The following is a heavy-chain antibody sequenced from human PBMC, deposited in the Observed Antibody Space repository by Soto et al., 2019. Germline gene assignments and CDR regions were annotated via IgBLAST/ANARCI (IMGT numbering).Heavy chain of an antibody. V-gene: IGHV1-3*01. CDR3: ARDDSSSRSFDY. CDR1: GYTFRIYA. Sequence: ASLKVSCKASGYTFRIYAMHWVRQAPGHSLQWMGWIIPGSGDTKYSQRFQGRVTFTWDTSASTAYMELSSLRSEDTADYFCARDDSSSRSFDYWGQGTRVTVSS. J-gene: IGHJ4*02. CDR2: IIPGSGDT. D-gene: IGHD6-6*01.